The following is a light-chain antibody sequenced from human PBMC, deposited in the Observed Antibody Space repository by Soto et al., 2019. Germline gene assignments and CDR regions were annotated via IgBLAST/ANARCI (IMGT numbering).Light chain of an antibody. V-gene: IGLV2-23*01. J-gene: IGLJ1*01. CDR2: EGS. CDR1: SSDVGSYNL. CDR3: CSYAGRSIFYV. Sequence: QSVLTEPASVSGSPGQSITISCTGTSSDVGSYNLVSWYQQHPGKAPKLMIYEGSKRPSGVSNRFSGSKSGNTASLTISGLQAEDEADYYCCSYAGRSIFYVFGTGTKV.